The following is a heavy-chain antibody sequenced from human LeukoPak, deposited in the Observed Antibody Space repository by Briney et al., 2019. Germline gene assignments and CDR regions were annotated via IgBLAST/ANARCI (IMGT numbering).Heavy chain of an antibody. J-gene: IGHJ6*03. CDR2: INPNSGGT. D-gene: IGHD4-17*01. CDR1: GYTFTGHY. Sequence: ASVKVSCKASGYTFTGHYMHWVRQAPGQGLEWMGWINPNSGGTNYAQKFQGRVTMTRDTSISTAYMELSRLRSDDTAVYYCARGPYQRYGDYRYYYYMDVWGKGTTVTVSS. CDR3: ARGPYQRYGDYRYYYYMDV. V-gene: IGHV1-2*02.